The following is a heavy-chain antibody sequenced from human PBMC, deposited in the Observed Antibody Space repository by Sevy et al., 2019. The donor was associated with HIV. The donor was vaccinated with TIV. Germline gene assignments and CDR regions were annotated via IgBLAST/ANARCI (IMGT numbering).Heavy chain of an antibody. CDR1: GFTFSSYA. CDR2: ISGNGGST. V-gene: IGHV3-23*01. J-gene: IGHJ4*02. D-gene: IGHD3-22*01. Sequence: GWSLRLSCAASGFTFSSYAMSWVRQAPGKGLEWVSAISGNGGSTYYADSVKGRFTISRDNSKNTLYLQMNSLRAEDTAVYYCAKSTRSITVIVVVTPLFDYWGQGTLVTVSS. CDR3: AKSTRSITVIVVVTPLFDY.